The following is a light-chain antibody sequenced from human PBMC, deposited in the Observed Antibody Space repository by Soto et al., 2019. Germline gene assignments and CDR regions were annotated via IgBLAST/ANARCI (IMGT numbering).Light chain of an antibody. CDR2: DVS. V-gene: IGKV1-5*01. Sequence: DIRMTQSPSTLSASVGDRVTITCRASQTLRTWLAWYQQKPGKAPKLLIYDVSILQSVVPSRFSGSGSGTEFNLTISSLQPAGFATYYCQQYNGYPLTFGGGTKVEFK. CDR3: QQYNGYPLT. CDR1: QTLRTW. J-gene: IGKJ4*01.